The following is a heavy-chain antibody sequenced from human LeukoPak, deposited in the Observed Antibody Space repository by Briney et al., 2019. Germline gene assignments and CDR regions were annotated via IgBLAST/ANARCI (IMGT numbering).Heavy chain of an antibody. J-gene: IGHJ4*02. V-gene: IGHV4-61*02. CDR3: ARWHSSSWYE. Sequence: PSETLSLTCTVSGGSISSASYYWSWIRQPAGKGLEWIGRIYTSGSTNYNPSLKSRVTISVDTSKNQFSLKLSSVTAADTAVYYCARWHSSSWYEWGQGTLVTVSS. CDR2: IYTSGST. D-gene: IGHD6-13*01. CDR1: GGSISSASYY.